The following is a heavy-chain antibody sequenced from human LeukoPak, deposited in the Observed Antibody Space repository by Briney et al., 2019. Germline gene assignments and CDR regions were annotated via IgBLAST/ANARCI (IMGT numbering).Heavy chain of an antibody. J-gene: IGHJ5*02. D-gene: IGHD3-10*01. CDR3: AGTVYAYYYGSGRGGWFDP. Sequence: SETLSLTCAVYGGSFNNYYWSWFRQPPGKGLEWIGEVNHSGATNYSPSLKSRVTISVDTSKNQFSLKLSSVTAADTAVYYCAGTVYAYYYGSGRGGWFDPWGQGTLVTVSS. V-gene: IGHV4-34*01. CDR1: GGSFNNYY. CDR2: VNHSGAT.